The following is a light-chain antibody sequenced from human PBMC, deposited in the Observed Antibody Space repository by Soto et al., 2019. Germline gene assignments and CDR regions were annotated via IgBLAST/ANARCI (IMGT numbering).Light chain of an antibody. J-gene: IGLJ1*01. Sequence: QSALTQPPSASGSLGQSVTISCTGTSSDVGGYNYVSWYQQHPGKGPKLIIYDVTQRPSGVPDRFSGSKSGNTASLTVSGLQAEDEADYYCSSYAASNNDVFGTGTKVTVL. CDR3: SSYAASNNDV. CDR2: DVT. CDR1: SSDVGGYNY. V-gene: IGLV2-8*01.